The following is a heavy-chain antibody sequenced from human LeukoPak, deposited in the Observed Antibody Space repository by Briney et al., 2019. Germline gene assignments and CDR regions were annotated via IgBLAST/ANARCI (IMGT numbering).Heavy chain of an antibody. CDR3: ARDRGVSYYDFWSGYPYYFDY. CDR2: ISSSSSYI. D-gene: IGHD3-3*01. CDR1: GFTFSSYA. J-gene: IGHJ4*02. Sequence: PGGSLRLSCAASGFTFSSYAMNWVRQAPGKGLEWVSSISSSSSYIYYADSVKGRFTISRDNAKNSLYLQMNSLRAEDTAVYYCARDRGVSYYDFWSGYPYYFDYWGQGTLVTVSS. V-gene: IGHV3-21*01.